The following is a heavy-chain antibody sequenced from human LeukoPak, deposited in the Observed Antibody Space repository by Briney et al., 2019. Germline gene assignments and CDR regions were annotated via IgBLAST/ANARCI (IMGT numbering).Heavy chain of an antibody. CDR1: GFTFSSYA. CDR2: ISYDGSNK. J-gene: IGHJ4*02. Sequence: PGRSLGLSCAASGFTFSSYAMHWVRQAPGKGLEWVAVISYDGSNKYYADSVKGRFTISRDNSKNTLYLQMNSLRAEDTAVYYCARGNDYYDSSGYYSPAYWGQGTLVTVSS. CDR3: ARGNDYYDSSGYYSPAY. V-gene: IGHV3-30-3*01. D-gene: IGHD3-22*01.